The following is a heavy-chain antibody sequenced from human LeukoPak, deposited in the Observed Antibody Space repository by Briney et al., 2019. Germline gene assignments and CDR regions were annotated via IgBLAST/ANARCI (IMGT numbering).Heavy chain of an antibody. Sequence: PSETLSLTCAVYGGSFSGYYWSWIRQPPGKGLEWIGEINHSGSTNYNPSLKSRVTISVDTPKNQFSLKLSSVTAADTAVYYCARGKIQLWLRWFDPWGQGTLVTVSS. CDR2: INHSGST. CDR3: ARGKIQLWLRWFDP. CDR1: GGSFSGYY. V-gene: IGHV4-34*01. J-gene: IGHJ5*02. D-gene: IGHD5-18*01.